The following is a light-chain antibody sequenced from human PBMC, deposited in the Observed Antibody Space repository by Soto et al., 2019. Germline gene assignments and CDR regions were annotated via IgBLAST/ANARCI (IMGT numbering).Light chain of an antibody. CDR1: SSDIGAYTS. J-gene: IGLJ1*01. V-gene: IGLV2-14*01. CDR2: EVS. Sequence: QSALTQPASVSGSPGQSITISCTGTSSDIGAYTSVSWYQQHPGKAPKVMIYEVSKRPSGVSNRFSGSKSGNTASLTISGLQGEDEAHYYCSSYTSDNRSYVFGTGTQLTVL. CDR3: SSYTSDNRSYV.